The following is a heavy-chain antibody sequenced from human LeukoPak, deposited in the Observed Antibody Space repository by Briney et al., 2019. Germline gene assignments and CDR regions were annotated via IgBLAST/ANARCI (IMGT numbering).Heavy chain of an antibody. D-gene: IGHD3-22*01. Sequence: GGSLRLSCGASGFTFNTYAMSWVRQAPGTGPEWVSSISTSGGSTYYADFVKGRFTISRDNSKNTLHLQMSTLRGEDTAVYYCAKHLVKNFYDNSGYLGAFDIWGRGTMVTVSP. CDR3: AKHLVKNFYDNSGYLGAFDI. V-gene: IGHV3-23*01. CDR2: ISTSGGST. J-gene: IGHJ3*02. CDR1: GFTFNTYA.